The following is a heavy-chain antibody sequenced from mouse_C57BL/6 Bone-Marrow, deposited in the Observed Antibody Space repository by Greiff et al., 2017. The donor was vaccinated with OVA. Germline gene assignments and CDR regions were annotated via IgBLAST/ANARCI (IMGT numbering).Heavy chain of an antibody. CDR2: IYPGNSDT. V-gene: IGHV1-5*01. CDR1: GYTFTSYW. J-gene: IGHJ4*01. D-gene: IGHD3-3*01. CDR3: TPLRAYAMDY. Sequence: EVKLVESGTVLARPGASVKMSCKTSGYTFTSYWMHWVKQRPGQGLEWIGAIYPGNSDTSYNQKFKGKAKLTADNSACTAYMELSSLTDEDSSVYYCTPLRAYAMDYWGQGTSVTVSS.